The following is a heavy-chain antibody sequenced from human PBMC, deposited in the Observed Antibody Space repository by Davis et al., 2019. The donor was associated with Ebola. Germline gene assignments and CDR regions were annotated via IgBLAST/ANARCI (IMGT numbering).Heavy chain of an antibody. CDR1: GGSISTHY. CDR2: IYYSGST. J-gene: IGHJ4*02. D-gene: IGHD4-17*01. V-gene: IGHV4-59*11. CDR3: ARADGDYVHFDY. Sequence: GSLRLSCTVSGGSISTHYWSWIRQPPGKGLEWIGYIYYSGSTTYNPSLRSRVTISVDTSKTQFSLKVSSVTAADTAVYYCARADGDYVHFDYWGQGILVTVSS.